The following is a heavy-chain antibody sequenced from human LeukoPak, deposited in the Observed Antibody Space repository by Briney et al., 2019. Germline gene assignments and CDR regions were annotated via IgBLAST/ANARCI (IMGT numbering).Heavy chain of an antibody. D-gene: IGHD1-1*01. CDR3: AKGVRPYYFDY. CDR1: GFTFSSYA. J-gene: IGHJ4*02. CDR2: ISGSGGST. V-gene: IGHV3-23*01. Sequence: GGSLRLSCAASGFTFSSYAMTWVRQAPGKGLEWVSVISGSGGSTYCADSVKGRFTVSRDNSKKALYLQMNSLRAEDTAVYYCAKGVRPYYFDYWGQGTLVTVSS.